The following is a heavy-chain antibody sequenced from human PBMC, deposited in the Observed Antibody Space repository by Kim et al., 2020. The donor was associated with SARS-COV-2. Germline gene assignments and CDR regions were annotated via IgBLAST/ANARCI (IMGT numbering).Heavy chain of an antibody. D-gene: IGHD1-26*01. Sequence: PSIKSRVNISVDTSKNQFSLKLSSVTAADTAVYYCARDSGNYDYYYYMDVWGEGTTVTVSS. V-gene: IGHV4-59*01. J-gene: IGHJ6*03. CDR3: ARDSGNYDYYYYMDV.